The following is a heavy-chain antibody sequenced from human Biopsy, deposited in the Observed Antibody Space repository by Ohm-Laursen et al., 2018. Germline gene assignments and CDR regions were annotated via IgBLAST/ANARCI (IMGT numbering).Heavy chain of an antibody. CDR3: TRGGYYYDSLAYYYWFDP. V-gene: IGHV1-2*02. Sequence: APVKVSCKASGYTFTGYHVRWVRQAPGQGLEWMGWINAKTGDTNYAQKFQGRVTMTRDTSISTAYVDLSSLRSDDTAVYYCTRGGYYYDSLAYYYWFDPWGQGTLVTVSS. D-gene: IGHD3-22*01. CDR1: GYTFTGYH. CDR2: INAKTGDT. J-gene: IGHJ5*02.